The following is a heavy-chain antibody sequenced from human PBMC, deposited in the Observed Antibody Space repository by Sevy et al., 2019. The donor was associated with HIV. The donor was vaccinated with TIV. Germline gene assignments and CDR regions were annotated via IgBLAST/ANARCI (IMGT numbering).Heavy chain of an antibody. CDR1: GFTFSSYS. Sequence: GGSLRLSCAASGFTFSSYSMNWVRQAPGNGLEWVSSISSSSSYIYYADSVKGRFTISRDNAKNSLYLQMNSLRAEDTAVYYCARVRLKDIVVVPAAPLTYYYYGMDVWGQGTTVTVSS. J-gene: IGHJ6*02. V-gene: IGHV3-21*01. CDR2: ISSSSSYI. D-gene: IGHD2-2*01. CDR3: ARVRLKDIVVVPAAPLTYYYYGMDV.